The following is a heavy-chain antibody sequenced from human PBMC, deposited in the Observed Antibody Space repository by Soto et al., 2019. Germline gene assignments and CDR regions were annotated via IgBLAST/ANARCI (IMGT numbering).Heavy chain of an antibody. J-gene: IGHJ4*02. CDR1: GYTFTGYY. D-gene: IGHD5-18*01. CDR3: AREPLDTATANFDY. Sequence: ASVKVSCKASGYTFTGYYMHWVLQAPGQGLEWMGWINPNSGGTNYAQKFQGRVTMTRDTSISTAYMELSRLRSDDTAVYYCAREPLDTATANFDYWGQGTLVTVSS. CDR2: INPNSGGT. V-gene: IGHV1-2*02.